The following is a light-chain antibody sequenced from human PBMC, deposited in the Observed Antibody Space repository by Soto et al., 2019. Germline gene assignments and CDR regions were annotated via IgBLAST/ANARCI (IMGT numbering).Light chain of an antibody. CDR2: ENN. Sequence: SVLTQPPSVSAAPGQKVTISCSGSSSNIGNNYVSWYQQLPGTAPKLLMYENNRRPSGIPDRFSGSKSGTSATLGITGLQTGDEADYYCGTWDSSLSAYVFGNGTKVTVL. J-gene: IGLJ1*01. CDR1: SSNIGNNY. V-gene: IGLV1-51*02. CDR3: GTWDSSLSAYV.